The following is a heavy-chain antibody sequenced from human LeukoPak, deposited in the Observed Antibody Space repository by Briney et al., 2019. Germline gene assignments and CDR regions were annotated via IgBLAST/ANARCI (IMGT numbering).Heavy chain of an antibody. J-gene: IGHJ4*02. V-gene: IGHV3-53*01. Sequence: GGSLRLSCAASGFTVSSNYXSXXXXAXXXXXXXXXXXXXXXSTYYADSVKGRFTISRDNSKNTLYLQMNSLRAEDTAVYYCARGYDSSGYYFMEGYYFDYWGQGTLVTVSS. CDR3: ARGYDSSGYYFMEGYYFDY. CDR2: XXXXXST. CDR1: GFTVSSNY. D-gene: IGHD3-22*01.